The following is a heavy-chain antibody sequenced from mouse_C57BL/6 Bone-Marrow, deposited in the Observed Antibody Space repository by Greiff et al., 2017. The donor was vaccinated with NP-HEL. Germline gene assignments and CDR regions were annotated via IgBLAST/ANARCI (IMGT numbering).Heavy chain of an antibody. J-gene: IGHJ2*01. CDR2: INPYNGGT. V-gene: IGHV1-19*01. CDR3: ARQDYDYGREY. CDR1: GYTFTDYY. Sequence: EVHLVESGPVLVKPGASVKMSCKASGYTFTDYYMNWVKQSHGKSLEWIGVINPYNGGTSYNQKFKGKATLTVDKSSSTAYMELNSLTSEDSAVYYCARQDYDYGREYWGQGTTLTVSS. D-gene: IGHD2-4*01.